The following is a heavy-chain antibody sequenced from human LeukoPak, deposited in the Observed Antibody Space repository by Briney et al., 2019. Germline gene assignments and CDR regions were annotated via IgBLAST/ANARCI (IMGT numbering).Heavy chain of an antibody. D-gene: IGHD2-2*01. Sequence: SETLSLTCTVSGGSISSYYWSWIRQPAGKGLEWIGRIYTSGSTNYNASLKSRITMSVDMSKNQFSLRLSSVTAADTAVYYCAREGYCSSIACYRRNMFDYWGQGTLVTVSS. V-gene: IGHV4-4*07. CDR1: GGSISSYY. CDR2: IYTSGST. J-gene: IGHJ4*02. CDR3: AREGYCSSIACYRRNMFDY.